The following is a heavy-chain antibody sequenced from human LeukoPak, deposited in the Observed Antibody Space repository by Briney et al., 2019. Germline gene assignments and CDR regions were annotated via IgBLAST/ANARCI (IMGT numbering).Heavy chain of an antibody. J-gene: IGHJ5*02. CDR2: INHSGST. CDR1: GGSFSGYY. CDR3: ARVHHRRYGDYRPFDA. Sequence: SETLSLTCAVYGGSFSGYYRSWIRQPPGKGLEWIGEINHSGSTNYNPSLKSRVTISVDTSKNQFSLKLSSVTAADTAVYYCARVHHRRYGDYRPFDAWDQGTLVTVSS. D-gene: IGHD4-17*01. V-gene: IGHV4-34*01.